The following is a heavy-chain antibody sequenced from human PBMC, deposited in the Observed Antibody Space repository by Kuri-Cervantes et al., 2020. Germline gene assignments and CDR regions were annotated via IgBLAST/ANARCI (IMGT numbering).Heavy chain of an antibody. V-gene: IGHV4-4*02. Sequence: SETLFLTCAVSGGSISNTQWWSWVRQPPGKGLEWIGEIYHSGSTFDNPSLKSRVSMSVDTSKNQFSLRLTSVTAADTAVYYCARGAGSSYYYHGMDVWGQGTTVTVSS. J-gene: IGHJ6*02. CDR2: IYHSGST. CDR1: GGSISNTQW. CDR3: ARGAGSSYYYHGMDV. D-gene: IGHD6-19*01.